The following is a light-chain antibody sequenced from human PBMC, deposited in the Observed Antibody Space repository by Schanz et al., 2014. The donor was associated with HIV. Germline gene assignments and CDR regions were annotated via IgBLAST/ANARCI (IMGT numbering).Light chain of an antibody. Sequence: EIVMTQSPATLSVSPGERATLSCRASQTVSSNLAWYQQKSGQAPRLLIHTTSTRAAGIPDRFSGSGSGTDFTLTISRLEPEDFAVYYCQQYGSSLYTFGQGTKLEIK. CDR1: QTVSSN. V-gene: IGKV3-20*01. J-gene: IGKJ2*01. CDR2: TTS. CDR3: QQYGSSLYT.